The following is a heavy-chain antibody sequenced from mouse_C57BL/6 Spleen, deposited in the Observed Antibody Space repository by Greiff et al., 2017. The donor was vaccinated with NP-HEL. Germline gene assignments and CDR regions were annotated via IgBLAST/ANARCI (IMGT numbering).Heavy chain of an antibody. Sequence: QVQLKESGAELARPGASVKLSCKASGYTFTSYGISWVKQRTGQGLEWIGEIYPRSGNTYYNEKFKGKATLTADKSSSTAYMELRSLTSEDSAVYFCARAITTVVADAMDYWGQGTSVTVSS. D-gene: IGHD1-1*01. V-gene: IGHV1-81*01. CDR3: ARAITTVVADAMDY. CDR2: IYPRSGNT. CDR1: GYTFTSYG. J-gene: IGHJ4*01.